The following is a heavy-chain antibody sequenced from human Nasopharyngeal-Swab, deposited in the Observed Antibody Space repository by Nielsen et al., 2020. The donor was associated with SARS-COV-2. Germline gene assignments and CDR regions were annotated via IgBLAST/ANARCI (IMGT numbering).Heavy chain of an antibody. D-gene: IGHD6-13*01. V-gene: IGHV4-61*01. CDR2: IYYSGST. J-gene: IGHJ4*02. Sequence: SETLSLTCTVSGGSVSSGSYYWSWIRQPPGKGLEWIGYIYYSGSTNYNPSLKSRVTISVDTSKNQFSLKLSSVTAADTAVYYCAAVNWSSWYYDYWGQGTLVTVSS. CDR3: AAVNWSSWYYDY. CDR1: GGSVSSGSYY.